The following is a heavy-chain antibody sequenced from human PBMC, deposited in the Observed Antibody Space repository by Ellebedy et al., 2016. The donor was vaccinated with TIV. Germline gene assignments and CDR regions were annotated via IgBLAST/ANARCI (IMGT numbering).Heavy chain of an antibody. V-gene: IGHV4-4*02. D-gene: IGHD3-3*01. Sequence: MPSETLSLTCAVSGGSVSSSNWWSWVRQSPEKGLEWIGEIHHRGYTNYNPSHRSRVTISLDTSKNQFSLNLTSVTAADTAVYYCARLLTLSGAHWYFDLWGRGTLVTVSS. CDR2: IHHRGYT. CDR1: GGSVSSSNW. J-gene: IGHJ2*01. CDR3: ARLLTLSGAHWYFDL.